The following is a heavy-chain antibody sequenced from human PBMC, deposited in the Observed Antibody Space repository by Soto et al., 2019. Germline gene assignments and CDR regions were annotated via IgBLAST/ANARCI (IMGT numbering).Heavy chain of an antibody. CDR3: ATEVLVRGVINYIDY. CDR1: GFNFSIYA. Sequence: EVQVLESGGGLVQPGGSLRISCAASGFNFSIYAMTWVRQAPGKGLEWVSAISGSGDSTYYAESVKGRFTSSRDNAKNVVSRQMISLRAEDTAVYYCATEVLVRGVINYIDYWGQGTLVTVSS. J-gene: IGHJ4*02. CDR2: ISGSGDST. V-gene: IGHV3-23*01. D-gene: IGHD3-10*01.